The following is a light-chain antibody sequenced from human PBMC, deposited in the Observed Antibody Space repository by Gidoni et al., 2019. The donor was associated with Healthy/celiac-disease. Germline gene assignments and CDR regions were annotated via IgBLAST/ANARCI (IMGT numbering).Light chain of an antibody. CDR2: QDS. J-gene: IGLJ2*01. CDR1: KLGDKY. Sequence: SYELTQPPPVSVSPGQTASITCSGDKLGDKYACWYQQKPGQSHVLVIYQDSKRPLGIPERFSGSNSGNTATLTISGTQAMDEADYYCQAWDSSSLVFGGGTKLTVL. V-gene: IGLV3-1*01. CDR3: QAWDSSSLV.